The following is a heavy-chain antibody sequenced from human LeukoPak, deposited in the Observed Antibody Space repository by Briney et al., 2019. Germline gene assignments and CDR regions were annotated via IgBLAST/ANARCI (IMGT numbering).Heavy chain of an antibody. CDR1: GYTLTELS. J-gene: IGHJ2*01. V-gene: IGHV1-24*01. CDR3: ATQTGGSGYYYIKYFDL. D-gene: IGHD3-22*01. CDR2: FDPEDGET. Sequence: ASVTVSYKVSGYTLTELSMHWVRQAPGKGLEWMGGFDPEDGETIYAQKFQGRVTMTEDTSTDTAYMELSSLRSEDTAVYYCATQTGGSGYYYIKYFDLWGRGTLVTVSS.